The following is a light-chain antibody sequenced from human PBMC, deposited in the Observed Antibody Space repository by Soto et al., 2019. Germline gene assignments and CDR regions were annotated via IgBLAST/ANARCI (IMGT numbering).Light chain of an antibody. Sequence: QLVLTQSPSASASLGASVKLTCTLSSGHGSYSIAWHQQQPEKGPRFLMKLNSDGSHSKGDGIPDRFSGSSSGAERYLTISSLQSEDEADYYCQTWDTGNVFGGGTQLTVL. CDR3: QTWDTGNV. V-gene: IGLV4-69*01. J-gene: IGLJ2*01. CDR1: SGHGSYS. CDR2: LNSDGSH.